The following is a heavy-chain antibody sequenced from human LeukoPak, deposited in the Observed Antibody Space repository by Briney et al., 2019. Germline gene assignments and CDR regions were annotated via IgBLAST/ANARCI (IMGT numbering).Heavy chain of an antibody. V-gene: IGHV1-69*05. J-gene: IGHJ5*02. CDR1: GGTFSSYA. Sequence: SVKVSCKASGGTFSSYAISWVRQAPGQGLEWMGRIIPIFGTANYAQKFQGRVTITTDESTSTAHMELSSLRSEDTAVYYCARDRGGDYQKNWFDPWGQGTLVTVSS. D-gene: IGHD4-17*01. CDR3: ARDRGGDYQKNWFDP. CDR2: IIPIFGTA.